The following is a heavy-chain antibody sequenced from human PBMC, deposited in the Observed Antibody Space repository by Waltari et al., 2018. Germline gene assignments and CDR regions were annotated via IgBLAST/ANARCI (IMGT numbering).Heavy chain of an antibody. CDR1: GYTFTDYY. D-gene: IGHD4-4*01. CDR3: ATASVTTPNYYYYMDV. CDR2: VEPEDGET. Sequence: EVQLVQSGAEVKKPGATVKISCKASGYTFTDYYMHWVQQAPGKGLEWMGRVEPEDGETIYAEKFQGRVTITADTSTDTAYMELSSLRSEDTAVYYCATASVTTPNYYYYMDVWGKGTTVTVSS. J-gene: IGHJ6*03. V-gene: IGHV1-69-2*01.